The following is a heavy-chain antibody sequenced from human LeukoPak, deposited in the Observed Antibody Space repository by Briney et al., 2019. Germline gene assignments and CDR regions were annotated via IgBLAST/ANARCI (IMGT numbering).Heavy chain of an antibody. V-gene: IGHV3-21*01. D-gene: IGHD5-18*01. CDR3: AGGNSALLDY. Sequence: PGGSLRLSCEGSRFTVSNNYMNWVRQAPGKGLEWVSSISDSGIYIFYSDSVKGRFTVSRDNAKNSLYLQMNSLRAEDTAVYYCAGGNSALLDYWGQGTLVTVSS. CDR1: RFTVSNNY. CDR2: ISDSGIYI. J-gene: IGHJ4*02.